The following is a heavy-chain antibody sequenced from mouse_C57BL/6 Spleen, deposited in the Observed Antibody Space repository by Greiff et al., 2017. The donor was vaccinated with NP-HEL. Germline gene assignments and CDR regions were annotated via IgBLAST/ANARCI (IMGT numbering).Heavy chain of an antibody. J-gene: IGHJ4*01. V-gene: IGHV1-15*01. CDR1: GYTFTDYE. CDR2: IDPETGGT. CDR3: TPGGHYYAMDY. Sequence: QVQLQQSGAELVRPGASVTLSCKASGYTFTDYEMHWVKQTPVHGLEWIGAIDPETGGTAYNQKFKGKAILTADKSSSTAYMELRSLTSEDSAVYYCTPGGHYYAMDYWGQGTSVTVSS.